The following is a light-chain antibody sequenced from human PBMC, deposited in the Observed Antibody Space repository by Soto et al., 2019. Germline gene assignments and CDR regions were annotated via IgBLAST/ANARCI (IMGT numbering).Light chain of an antibody. V-gene: IGKV3-15*01. CDR1: QSVSSN. CDR2: GAS. J-gene: IGKJ5*01. Sequence: EIVMTLSQVTLSVSPGERATLSCRASQSVSSNLAWYQQKPGQAPRLLIYGASTRATGIPASFSGSGSGTEFTLTISSLRSEDFAVYYCQQYTDWPITYGQGTRLEIK. CDR3: QQYTDWPIT.